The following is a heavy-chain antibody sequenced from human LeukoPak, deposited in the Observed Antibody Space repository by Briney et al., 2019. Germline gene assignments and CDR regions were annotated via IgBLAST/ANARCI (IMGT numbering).Heavy chain of an antibody. CDR3: ARPQSNRSYRRHDAFDI. CDR2: INHSGST. V-gene: IGHV4-34*01. J-gene: IGHJ3*02. CDR1: GGSFSGYY. D-gene: IGHD3-16*02. Sequence: PSETLSLTCAVYGGSFSGYYWSWIRQPPGKGLEWIGEINHSGSTNYNPSLKSRVTISVDTSKNQFSLKLSSVTAADTAVYYCARPQSNRSYRRHDAFDIWGQGTMVTVSS.